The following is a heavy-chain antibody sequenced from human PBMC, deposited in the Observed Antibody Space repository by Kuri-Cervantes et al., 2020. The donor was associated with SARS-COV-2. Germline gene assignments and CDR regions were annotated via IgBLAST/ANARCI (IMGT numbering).Heavy chain of an antibody. Sequence: GESLKISCSASGFTFSSYAMHWVRQAPGKGLEYVSAISSNGGSTYYADSLKGRFTISRDNARNSLYLQMNSLRAEDTAVYYCARVLGGGYDMDVWGQGTTVTVSS. D-gene: IGHD3-16*01. CDR1: GFTFSSYA. CDR2: ISSNGGST. J-gene: IGHJ6*02. V-gene: IGHV3-64*04. CDR3: ARVLGGGYDMDV.